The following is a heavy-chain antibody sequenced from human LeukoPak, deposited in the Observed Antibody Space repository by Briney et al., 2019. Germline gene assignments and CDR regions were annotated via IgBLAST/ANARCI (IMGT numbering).Heavy chain of an antibody. CDR2: ISSSSSYI. V-gene: IGHV3-21*01. J-gene: IGHJ4*02. Sequence: PGGSLRLSCAASGFTFSSYSMNWVRQAPGKGLEWVSSISSSSSYIYYADSVKGRFTISRDNAKNSLYLQMNSLRAEDTAVYYCARANWGEEGFDYWGQGTLVTVSS. CDR1: GFTFSSYS. D-gene: IGHD7-27*01. CDR3: ARANWGEEGFDY.